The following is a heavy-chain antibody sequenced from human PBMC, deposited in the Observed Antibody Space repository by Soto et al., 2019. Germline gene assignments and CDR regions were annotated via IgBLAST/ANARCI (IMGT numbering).Heavy chain of an antibody. D-gene: IGHD6-13*01. V-gene: IGHV3-30*04. CDR2: ISYDGSNK. CDR1: GFTFSNYA. J-gene: IGHJ6*02. CDR3: ARVAAAEHYNGMDV. Sequence: QVQLVESGGGVVQPGRSLRLSCAASGFTFSNYAMHWVRQAPGKGLEWVAVISYDGSNKYYADSVKGRFTFSRDNSKNTLYLQMNSLRAEDTAVYYCARVAAAEHYNGMDVWGQGTTVTVSS.